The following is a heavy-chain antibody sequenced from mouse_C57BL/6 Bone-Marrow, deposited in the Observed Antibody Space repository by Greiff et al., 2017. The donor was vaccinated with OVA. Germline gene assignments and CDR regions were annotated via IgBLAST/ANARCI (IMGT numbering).Heavy chain of an antibody. CDR2: IYWDDDK. J-gene: IGHJ3*01. V-gene: IGHV8-12*01. CDR3: ARRDYGSSPFAY. Sequence: QVTLKESGPGILQSSQTLSLTCSFSGFSLSTSGMGVSWIRQPSGKGLEWLAHIYWDDDKRYNPSLKSRLTISKDTSRNQVFLKITSVDTADTATYYCARRDYGSSPFAYWGQGTLVTVSA. CDR1: GFSLSTSGMG. D-gene: IGHD1-1*01.